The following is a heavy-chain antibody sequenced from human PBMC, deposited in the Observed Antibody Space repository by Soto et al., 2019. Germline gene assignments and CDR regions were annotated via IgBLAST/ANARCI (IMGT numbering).Heavy chain of an antibody. Sequence: GGSLRLSCAASGFTFSNAWMNWVRQAPGKGLEWVGRIKSKTDGGTTDYAAPVKGRFTISRDDSKNTLYLQMNSLKTEDTAVYYCTTVPEQYYDFWSGYYNPGGNYYYYGMDVWGQGTTVTVSS. CDR3: TTVPEQYYDFWSGYYNPGGNYYYYGMDV. V-gene: IGHV3-15*07. CDR1: GFTFSNAW. D-gene: IGHD3-3*01. CDR2: IKSKTDGGTT. J-gene: IGHJ6*02.